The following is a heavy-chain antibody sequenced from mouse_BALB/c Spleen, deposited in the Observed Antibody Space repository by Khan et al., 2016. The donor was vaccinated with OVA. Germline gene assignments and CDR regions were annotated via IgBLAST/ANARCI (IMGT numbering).Heavy chain of an antibody. V-gene: IGHV1-5*01. Sequence: VQLQQSGTVLARPGASVKMSCKGSGYTFTNYWMHWVKQRPGQGLEWIGVIYPGNSDTNYNQKFKGKAKLTAVTSTSTAYMELNSLTNEDSAVCYSTRNGFGNYESWDYWGQGTTLTVSS. CDR3: TRNGFGNYESWDY. CDR1: GYTFTNYW. CDR2: IYPGNSDT. D-gene: IGHD2-1*01. J-gene: IGHJ2*01.